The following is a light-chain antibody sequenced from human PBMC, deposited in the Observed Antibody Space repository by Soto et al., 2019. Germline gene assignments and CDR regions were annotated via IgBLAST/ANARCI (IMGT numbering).Light chain of an antibody. V-gene: IGLV2-14*03. CDR1: SSDVGGYNY. CDR3: SSYTSSSTPYV. J-gene: IGLJ1*01. CDR2: DVS. Sequence: QSVLTQPASVSGSPGQSITISCTGTSSDVGGYNYVSWYQQHPGKAPKLMIYDVSNRPSGVSNRFSGSKSGNTASLTISGLQAEDEADYYFSSYTSSSTPYVLGRGTKVTV.